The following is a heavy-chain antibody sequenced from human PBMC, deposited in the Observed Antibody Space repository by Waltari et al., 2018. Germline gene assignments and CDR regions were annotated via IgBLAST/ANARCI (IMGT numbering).Heavy chain of an antibody. CDR3: ARVSVVRGVMDNWFDP. J-gene: IGHJ5*02. CDR1: GYSISSGYY. V-gene: IGHV4-38-2*01. CDR2: IYHSGST. Sequence: QVQLQESGPGLVKPSETLSLTCAVSGYSISSGYYSGWIRPPPGKGLEWIGSIYHSGSTYYNPSLKSRVTISVDTSKNQFSLKLSSVTAADTAVYYCARVSVVRGVMDNWFDPWGQGTLVTVSS. D-gene: IGHD3-10*01.